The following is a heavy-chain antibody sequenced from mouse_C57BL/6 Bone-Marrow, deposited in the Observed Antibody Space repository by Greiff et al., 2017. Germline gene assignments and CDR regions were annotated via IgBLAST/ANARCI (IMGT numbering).Heavy chain of an antibody. Sequence: QVQLQQSGPELVKPGASVKISCKASGYAFSSSWMNWVKQRPGKGLEWIGRIYPGDGDTNYNGKFKGKATLTADKSSSTAYMQLSSLTSEDSAVYFCARGGRRYFDYWGQGTTLTVSS. CDR1: GYAFSSSW. J-gene: IGHJ2*01. D-gene: IGHD1-1*01. CDR3: ARGGRRYFDY. V-gene: IGHV1-82*01. CDR2: IYPGDGDT.